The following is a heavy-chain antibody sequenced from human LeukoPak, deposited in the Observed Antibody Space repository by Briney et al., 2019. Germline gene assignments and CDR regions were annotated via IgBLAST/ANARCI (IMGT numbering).Heavy chain of an antibody. Sequence: ASVKVSCKASGYTFTSYGITWVRQAPGQGLEWMGWISAYNGNTHYAQKFQGRVTMTTDTSTSTAYMELRSLRSDDTAVCYCATATGSYCSGGSCPNWFDPWGQGTLVTVSS. CDR3: ATATGSYCSGGSCPNWFDP. CDR2: ISAYNGNT. D-gene: IGHD2-15*01. CDR1: GYTFTSYG. J-gene: IGHJ5*02. V-gene: IGHV1-18*01.